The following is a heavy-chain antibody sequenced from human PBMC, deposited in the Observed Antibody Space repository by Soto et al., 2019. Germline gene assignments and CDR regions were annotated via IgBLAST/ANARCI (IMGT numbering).Heavy chain of an antibody. J-gene: IGHJ4*02. D-gene: IGHD2-21*01. Sequence: QVQLVESGGGVVQPGRSLRLSCAASGFTFSSYAMHWVRRAPGKGLEWVAVISYDGSNKYYADSVKGRFTISRDNSKNTLYLQMNSLRAEDTAVYYCAREMNGACGYWGQGTLVTVSS. CDR1: GFTFSSYA. CDR3: AREMNGACGY. V-gene: IGHV3-30-3*01. CDR2: ISYDGSNK.